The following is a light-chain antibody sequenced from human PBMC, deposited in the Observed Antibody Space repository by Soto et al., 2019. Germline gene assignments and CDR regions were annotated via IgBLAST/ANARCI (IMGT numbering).Light chain of an antibody. J-gene: IGLJ1*01. CDR3: SSFTGSSTLYV. Sequence: QSVLTQPPSASGSPGQSVTISCTGTGSEVGAYDCVSWYQQHPGKAPRLMIYEVTKRPSGVPDRFSGSKSGNTASLTVSGLQAEDEADYYCSSFTGSSTLYVFGSGTKVTVL. CDR1: GSEVGAYDC. V-gene: IGLV2-8*01. CDR2: EVT.